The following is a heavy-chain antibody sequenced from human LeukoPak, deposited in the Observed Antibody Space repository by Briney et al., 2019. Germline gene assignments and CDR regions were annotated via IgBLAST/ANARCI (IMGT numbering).Heavy chain of an antibody. J-gene: IGHJ4*02. D-gene: IGHD3-10*01. Sequence: PGGSLRLSCVASGFTFSLYAMSWVRQAPGKGLEWVSGIVGSGVTTYYADSVKCRFTISRDNSKNMLYLQMNSLRVEDTAVYYCVQWYYHGSGTSFHYFDYWGQGTLVTVSS. CDR3: VQWYYHGSGTSFHYFDY. CDR2: IVGSGVTT. CDR1: GFTFSLYA. V-gene: IGHV3-23*01.